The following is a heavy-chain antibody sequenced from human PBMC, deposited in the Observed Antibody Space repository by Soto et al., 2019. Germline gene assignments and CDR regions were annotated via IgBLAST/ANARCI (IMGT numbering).Heavy chain of an antibody. CDR1: GGSISSYY. J-gene: IGHJ4*02. V-gene: IGHV4-59*08. CDR3: AGPEPDY. Sequence: SETLSLTCTVSGGSISSYYWSWIRQPPGKGLEWIGYIYYSGSTNYNPSLKSRVTISVDTSKNQFSLKLSSVTAADTAVYYCAGPEPDYWGQGTLVTVSS. CDR2: IYYSGST.